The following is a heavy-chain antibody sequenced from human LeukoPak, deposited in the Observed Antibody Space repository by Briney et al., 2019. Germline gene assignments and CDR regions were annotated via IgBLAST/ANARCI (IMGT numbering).Heavy chain of an antibody. V-gene: IGHV4-34*01. CDR3: ARGRVRGIAVAGLDY. D-gene: IGHD6-19*01. Sequence: PSETLSLTCAVYGGSFSGYYWSWIRQPPGKGLEWIGESDHSGSTNYNPSLSSRVTISVDTSKNQFSLKLSSATAADTAVYYRARGRVRGIAVAGLDYWGQGTLVTVSS. CDR2: SDHSGST. CDR1: GGSFSGYY. J-gene: IGHJ4*02.